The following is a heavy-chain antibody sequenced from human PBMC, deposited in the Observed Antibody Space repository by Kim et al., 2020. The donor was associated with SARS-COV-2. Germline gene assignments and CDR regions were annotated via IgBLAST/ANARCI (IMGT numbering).Heavy chain of an antibody. CDR1: GFTFSDYE. J-gene: IGHJ6*03. D-gene: IGHD1-26*01. CDR3: ASLLLRSYYMDV. CDR2: ISSSGSTI. Sequence: GGSLRLSCAASGFTFSDYEMNWVRQAPGKGLEWVSYISSSGSTIYYADSVKGRFTISRDSAKNSLYLQMNSLRAEDTAVYYCASLLLRSYYMDVWGKGTTVTVSS. V-gene: IGHV3-48*03.